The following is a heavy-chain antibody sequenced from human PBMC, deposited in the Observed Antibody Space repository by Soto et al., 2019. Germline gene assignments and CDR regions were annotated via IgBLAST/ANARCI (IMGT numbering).Heavy chain of an antibody. CDR2: ISSSSSYI. Sequence: GGSLRLSCAASGFTFSSYSMNWVRQAPGKGLEWVSSISSSSSYIYYADSVKGRFTISRDNAKNSLYLQMNSLRAEDTAVYYCAREDVHSYGQFYYYYYGMDVWGQGTTVNVS. V-gene: IGHV3-21*01. CDR3: AREDVHSYGQFYYYYYGMDV. J-gene: IGHJ6*02. CDR1: GFTFSSYS. D-gene: IGHD5-18*01.